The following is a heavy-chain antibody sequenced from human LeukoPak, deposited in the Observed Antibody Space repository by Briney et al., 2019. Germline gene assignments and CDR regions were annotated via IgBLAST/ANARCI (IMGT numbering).Heavy chain of an antibody. J-gene: IGHJ2*01. CDR1: GASISDYY. CDR3: ARTGRRGYFDF. CDR2: LLYSGSA. Sequence: SETLSLTCNVSGASISDYYWSWVRQSPEKGLEWIASLLYSGSAHYNPSLRSRVAISGDTSNNQFSLILTSVTTTDTAVYYCARTGRRGYFDFWGRGTLVTVSS. V-gene: IGHV4-59*01. D-gene: IGHD1-14*01.